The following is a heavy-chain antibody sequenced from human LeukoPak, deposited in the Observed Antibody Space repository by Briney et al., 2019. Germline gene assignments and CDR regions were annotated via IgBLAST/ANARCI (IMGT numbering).Heavy chain of an antibody. D-gene: IGHD4-17*01. V-gene: IGHV3-7*03. CDR3: ASSWGYGDLSYYFDY. Sequence: QRWGVLRLSCAASGFTFSSDAMSWVRQAPGKGLEWVANIKQDGSEKYYVDSVKGRFTISRDNAKNSLYLQMNSLRAEDTAVYYCASSWGYGDLSYYFDYWGQGTLVTVSS. CDR2: IKQDGSEK. CDR1: GFTFSSDA. J-gene: IGHJ4*02.